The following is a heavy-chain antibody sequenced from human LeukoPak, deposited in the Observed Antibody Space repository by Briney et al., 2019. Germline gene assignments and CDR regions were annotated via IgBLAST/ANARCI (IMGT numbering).Heavy chain of an antibody. D-gene: IGHD5-24*01. CDR2: IYYSGST. CDR1: GGSISSGGYY. V-gene: IGHV4-31*03. J-gene: IGHJ5*02. Sequence: PSQTLSLTCTVSGGSISSGGYYWSWIRQHPGKGLEWIGYIYYSGSTYYNPSLKSRVTISVDTSKNQFSLKLSSVTAADTAVYYCARDRRDGYKFDWFDPWGQGTLVTVSS. CDR3: ARDRRDGYKFDWFDP.